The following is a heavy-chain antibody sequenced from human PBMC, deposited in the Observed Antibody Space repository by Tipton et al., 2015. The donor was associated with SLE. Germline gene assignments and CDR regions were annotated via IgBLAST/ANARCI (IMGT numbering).Heavy chain of an antibody. Sequence: SLRLSCAASGFTFSSYAMHWVRQAPGKGLEWVAVISYDGSNKYYADSVKGRFTISRDNSKNTLYLQMNSLRAEDTAVYYCARPSPGGYVDYWGQGTLVTVSS. J-gene: IGHJ4*02. D-gene: IGHD3-16*01. CDR1: GFTFSSYA. CDR2: ISYDGSNK. V-gene: IGHV3-30-3*01. CDR3: ARPSPGGYVDY.